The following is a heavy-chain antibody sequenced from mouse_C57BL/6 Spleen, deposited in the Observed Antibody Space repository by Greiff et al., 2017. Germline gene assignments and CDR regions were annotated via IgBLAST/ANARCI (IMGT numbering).Heavy chain of an antibody. CDR3: ARIYYGNYGGAMDY. J-gene: IGHJ4*01. D-gene: IGHD2-1*01. CDR2: CYPGDGDT. V-gene: IGHV1-82*01. Sequence: VQLQQSGPELVKPGASVKISCKASGYAFSSSWMNWVKQRPGKGLEWIGRCYPGDGDTNYNGKFKGKATLTADKSSSTAYMQLSSLTSEDSAVYFCARIYYGNYGGAMDYWGQGTSVTVSS. CDR1: GYAFSSSW.